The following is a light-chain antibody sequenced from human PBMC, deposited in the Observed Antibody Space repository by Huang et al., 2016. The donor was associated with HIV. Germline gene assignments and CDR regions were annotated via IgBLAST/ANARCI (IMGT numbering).Light chain of an antibody. CDR3: QKYSNDPRA. CDR2: GAS. Sequence: DIQMTQSPSSLSASVGDRVTITCRASQGIRNLVAWYQQKPGKPPKLLIYGASTLESGVTSRFSGGGSETEFTLTIRSLQTEDVATYYCQKYSNDPRAFGQGTRVDIK. CDR1: QGIRNL. J-gene: IGKJ1*01. V-gene: IGKV1-27*01.